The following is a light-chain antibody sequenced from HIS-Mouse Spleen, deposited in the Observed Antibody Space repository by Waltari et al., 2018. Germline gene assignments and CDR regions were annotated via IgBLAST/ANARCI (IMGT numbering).Light chain of an antibody. Sequence: QSALTQPASVSGSPGPSITIPCTGTSSDVGGYNYVPWYPQPPGKAPKLMIYEVSNRPSGVSNRFSGSKSGNTASLTISGLQAEDEADYYCSSYTSSSTPYVFGTGTKVTVL. V-gene: IGLV2-14*01. CDR3: SSYTSSSTPYV. CDR2: EVS. J-gene: IGLJ1*01. CDR1: SSDVGGYNY.